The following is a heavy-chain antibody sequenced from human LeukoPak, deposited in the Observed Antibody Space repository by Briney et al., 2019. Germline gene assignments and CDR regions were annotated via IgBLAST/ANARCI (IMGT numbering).Heavy chain of an antibody. D-gene: IGHD4-23*01. Sequence: SETLSLTCTVSGGPISSYYWSWIRQPPGKGLEWIGYIYYSGSTNYNPSLKSRVTISVDTSKNQFSLKLSSVTAADTAVYYCARESENGGNVDYWGQGTLVTVSS. J-gene: IGHJ4*02. CDR1: GGPISSYY. CDR3: ARESENGGNVDY. V-gene: IGHV4-59*01. CDR2: IYYSGST.